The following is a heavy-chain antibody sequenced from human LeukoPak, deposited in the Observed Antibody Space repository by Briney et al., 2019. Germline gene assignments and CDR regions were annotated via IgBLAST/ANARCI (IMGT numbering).Heavy chain of an antibody. CDR2: ITPSGGTI. J-gene: IGHJ2*01. CDR3: AKYLFADHGRWYSDL. CDR1: GFIFSDAY. V-gene: IGHV3-11*01. D-gene: IGHD4-17*01. Sequence: GGSLRLSCAASGFIFSDAYMNWIRQAPGKGLEWVSYITPSGGTIDYADSVKGRFTISRDNAKNSLHLDLNNLRADDTAVYYCAKYLFADHGRWYSDLWGRGTLVSVS.